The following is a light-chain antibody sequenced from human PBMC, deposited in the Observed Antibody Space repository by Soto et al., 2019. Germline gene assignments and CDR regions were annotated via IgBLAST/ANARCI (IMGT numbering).Light chain of an antibody. CDR2: GAS. CDR1: QDVGSK. CDR3: QQNKDWPGT. Sequence: EIVVTQSPATLSVSPGERATLSCRASQDVGSKLAWYQQKPGQAPRLLIYGASTRATGIPARFSGSGSGTEFTLTISRLQSEDFAVYYCQQNKDWPGTFGQGTKVDIK. V-gene: IGKV3-15*01. J-gene: IGKJ1*01.